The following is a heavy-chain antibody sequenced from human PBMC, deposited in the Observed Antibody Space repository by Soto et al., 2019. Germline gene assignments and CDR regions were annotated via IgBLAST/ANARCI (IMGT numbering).Heavy chain of an antibody. CDR1: GFTFSTYG. CDR3: AREGPVDGDY. Sequence: GGSLRLSCEASGFTFSTYGMHWVRQAPGKGLEWVAVIWYDGSNKYYADSVKGRFTISRDNSKNTVYLQMNSLRAEDTAVYYCAREGPVDGDYWGQGTLVTAPQ. V-gene: IGHV3-33*01. CDR2: IWYDGSNK. D-gene: IGHD6-19*01. J-gene: IGHJ4*02.